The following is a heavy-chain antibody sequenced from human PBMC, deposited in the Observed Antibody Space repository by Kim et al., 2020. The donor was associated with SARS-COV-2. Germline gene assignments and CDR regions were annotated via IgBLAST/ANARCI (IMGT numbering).Heavy chain of an antibody. Sequence: GGSLRLSCAASGFTFSSYWMSWVRQAPGKGLEWVANIKQDGSEEYYVDSVKGRFTISRDNAKNSLYLQMNSLRAEDTAVYYCAQLGWDFWSGYYTGTNYYYGMDVWGQGTTVTVSS. D-gene: IGHD3-3*01. J-gene: IGHJ6*02. V-gene: IGHV3-7*01. CDR2: IKQDGSEE. CDR3: AQLGWDFWSGYYTGTNYYYGMDV. CDR1: GFTFSSYW.